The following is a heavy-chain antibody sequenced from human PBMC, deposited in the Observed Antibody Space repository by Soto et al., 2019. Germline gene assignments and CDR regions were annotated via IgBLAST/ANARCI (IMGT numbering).Heavy chain of an antibody. D-gene: IGHD3-10*01. CDR1: GFTFSTYG. CDR2: MSYDGSNK. J-gene: IGHJ6*03. CDR3: AKDLTGPYYHYYYMDV. Sequence: LRLSCAASGFTFSTYGMHWVRQAPGRGLEWVAVMSYDGSNKYYADSVKGRFTISRDNSNNTLYLQMNSLRAEDTAVYYCAKDLTGPYYHYYYMDVWGKGTTVTVSS. V-gene: IGHV3-30*18.